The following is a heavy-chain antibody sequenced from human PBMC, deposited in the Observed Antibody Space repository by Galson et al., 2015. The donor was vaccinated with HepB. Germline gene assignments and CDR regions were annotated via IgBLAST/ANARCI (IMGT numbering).Heavy chain of an antibody. CDR1: GGSFSGYY. CDR2: INHSGST. D-gene: IGHD2-15*01. V-gene: IGHV4-34*01. J-gene: IGHJ5*02. Sequence: SETLSLTCAVYGGSFSGYYWSWIRQPPWKGLEWIGEINHSGSTNYNPSLKSRVTISVDTSKNQFSLKLSSVTAADTAVYYCARRHHHCSGGSCYSELLLGPWGFDPWGQGTLVTVSS. CDR3: ARRHHHCSGGSCYSELLLGPWGFDP.